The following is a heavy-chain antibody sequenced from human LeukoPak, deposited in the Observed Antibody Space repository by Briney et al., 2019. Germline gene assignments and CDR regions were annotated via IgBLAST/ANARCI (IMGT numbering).Heavy chain of an antibody. CDR3: ATGPYLAFEM. V-gene: IGHV3-74*01. Sequence: GGSLRLSCAASGFTFTDFWMHWVRQAPGGGLVWVSRVKGDEISTLYADSVKGRFTISRDNAKNTLYLQMNSLRADDTALYYCATGPYLAFEMWGQGTMVTVSS. D-gene: IGHD2-21*01. CDR2: VKGDEIST. J-gene: IGHJ3*02. CDR1: GFTFTDFW.